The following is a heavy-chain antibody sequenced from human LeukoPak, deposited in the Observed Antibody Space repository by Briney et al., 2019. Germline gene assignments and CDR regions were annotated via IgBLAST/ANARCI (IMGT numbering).Heavy chain of an antibody. J-gene: IGHJ5*02. D-gene: IGHD6-19*01. CDR1: GYSFTNYW. Sequence: GESLKISCKGSGYSFTNYWIGWVRQMPGKGLEWMGIIYPGDSDTKYSPSFQGHVTISADKSISTAYLQWSSLKASDTAMYYCAKGAYTSGWYDGRRFDPWGQGTLVTASS. CDR2: IYPGDSDT. CDR3: AKGAYTSGWYDGRRFDP. V-gene: IGHV5-51*01.